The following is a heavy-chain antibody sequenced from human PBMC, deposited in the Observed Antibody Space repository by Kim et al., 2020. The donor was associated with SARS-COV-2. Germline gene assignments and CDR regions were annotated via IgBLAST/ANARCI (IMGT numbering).Heavy chain of an antibody. CDR1: GGTFSSYA. Sequence: SVKVSCKASGGTFSSYAISWVRQAPGQGLEWMGGIIPIFGTANYAQKFQGRVTITADESTSTAYMELSSLRSEDTAVYYCARGLGVDILTGYPHDAFDIWRQGTMVTVSS. CDR2: IIPIFGTA. J-gene: IGHJ3*02. D-gene: IGHD3-9*01. V-gene: IGHV1-69*13. CDR3: ARGLGVDILTGYPHDAFDI.